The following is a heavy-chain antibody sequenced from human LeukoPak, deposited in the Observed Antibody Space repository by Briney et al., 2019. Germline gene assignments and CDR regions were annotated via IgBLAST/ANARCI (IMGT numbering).Heavy chain of an antibody. CDR3: ARGKSSSWYYYYYMDV. D-gene: IGHD6-13*01. J-gene: IGHJ6*03. CDR2: IKQDGSEK. Sequence: GGSLRLSCAASGFTFSSYWMSWVRQAPGKGLEWVANIKQDGSEKYYVDSVKGRFTISRDNAKNSLYLQMNSLKAEDTAVYYCARGKSSSWYYYYYMDVWGKGTTVTISS. V-gene: IGHV3-7*01. CDR1: GFTFSSYW.